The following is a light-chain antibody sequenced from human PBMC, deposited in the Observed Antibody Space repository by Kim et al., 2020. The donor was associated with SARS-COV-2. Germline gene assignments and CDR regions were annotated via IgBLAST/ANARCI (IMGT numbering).Light chain of an antibody. CDR3: LYHNNHLLN. Sequence: ASVGDRVTITCRASQAIGNHLAWYQQKPGTAPKRLIYGASSLQSGVPPRFSGSGSGTEFTLTISSLQPEDFTTYYCLYHNNHLLNFGGGTKVDIK. CDR1: QAIGNH. J-gene: IGKJ4*01. V-gene: IGKV1-17*01. CDR2: GAS.